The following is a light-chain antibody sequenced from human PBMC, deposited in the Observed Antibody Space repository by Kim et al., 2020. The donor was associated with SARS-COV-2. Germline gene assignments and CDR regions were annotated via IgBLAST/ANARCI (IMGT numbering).Light chain of an antibody. CDR1: RSVSSNY. Sequence: EIVLTQSPATLSLSPGERATLSCRASRSVSSNYLAWYQQKPGQAPRLLIYGASSRATGIPVRFSGSGSGTDFTLTISRLEPEDFAVYYCQQHGNSPSTFGQGTRVEIK. CDR3: QQHGNSPST. CDR2: GAS. V-gene: IGKV3-20*01. J-gene: IGKJ5*01.